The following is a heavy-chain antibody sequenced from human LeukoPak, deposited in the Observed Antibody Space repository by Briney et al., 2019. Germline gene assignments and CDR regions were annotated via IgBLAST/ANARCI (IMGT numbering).Heavy chain of an antibody. CDR3: AKAPANYVDTAMGTFDY. CDR2: ISYDGSNQ. Sequence: GGSLRLSCAASGFTFSIYGMHWVRQAPGKGLEWVAFISYDGSNQYYGDSVKGRFTISRDNSKNTLYLQMNSLTAEDTAIYYCAKAPANYVDTAMGTFDYWGQGTLVTVSS. J-gene: IGHJ4*02. V-gene: IGHV3-30*18. D-gene: IGHD5-18*01. CDR1: GFTFSIYG.